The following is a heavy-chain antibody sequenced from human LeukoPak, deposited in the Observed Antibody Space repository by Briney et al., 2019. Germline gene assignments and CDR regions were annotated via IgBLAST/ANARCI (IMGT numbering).Heavy chain of an antibody. CDR1: GGSFSGYY. CDR2: INHSGST. J-gene: IGHJ4*02. D-gene: IGHD4-17*01. V-gene: IGHV4-34*01. CDR3: ARSGETYRDFDY. Sequence: SETLSLTCAAYGGSFSGYYWSWIRQPPGKGLEWIGEINHSGSTNYNPSLKSRVTISVDTSKNQFSLKLSSVTAADTAVYYCARSGETYRDFDYWGQGTLVTVSS.